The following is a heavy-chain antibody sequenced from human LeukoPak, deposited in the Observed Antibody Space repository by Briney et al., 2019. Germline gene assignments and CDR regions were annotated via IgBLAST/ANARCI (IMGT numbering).Heavy chain of an antibody. CDR1: GYTFTSYY. V-gene: IGHV1-46*01. D-gene: IGHD6-13*01. CDR2: INPSGGST. J-gene: IGHJ6*03. Sequence: ASVKVSCKASGYTFTSYYMHWVRQAPGQGLEWMGIINPSGGSTSYAQKFQGRVTMTRDTSTSTVYMELSSLRSEDTAVYYCARCAWQQLENNYYYYMDVWGKGTTVTISS. CDR3: ARCAWQQLENNYYYYMDV.